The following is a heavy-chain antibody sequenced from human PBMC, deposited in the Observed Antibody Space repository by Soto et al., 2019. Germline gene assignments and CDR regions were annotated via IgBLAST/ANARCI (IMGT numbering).Heavy chain of an antibody. CDR3: ARDLRHRSGYYRTENFDY. V-gene: IGHV3-11*06. J-gene: IGHJ4*02. CDR1: GFTFSDYY. D-gene: IGHD3-22*01. Sequence: GGSRRLSCAASGFTFSDYYMSWIRQAPGKGLEWVSYISSSSSYTNYADSVKGRFTISRDNAKNSLYLQMNSLRAEDTAVYYCARDLRHRSGYYRTENFDYWGQGTLVTVS. CDR2: ISSSSSYT.